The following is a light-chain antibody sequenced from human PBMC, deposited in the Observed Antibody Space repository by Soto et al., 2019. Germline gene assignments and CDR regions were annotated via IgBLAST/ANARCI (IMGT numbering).Light chain of an antibody. CDR3: HQYDSSPRT. J-gene: IGKJ4*02. CDR1: QSVSSSY. Sequence: EIVLTQSPGTLSLSPGEIATLSCRASQSVSSSYLAWYQQKPGQAPRLLIYGASSRATGIPDRFSGSGSGTDFTLTISRLEPEDFAVYYGHQYDSSPRTFGGGTKVEIK. V-gene: IGKV3-20*01. CDR2: GAS.